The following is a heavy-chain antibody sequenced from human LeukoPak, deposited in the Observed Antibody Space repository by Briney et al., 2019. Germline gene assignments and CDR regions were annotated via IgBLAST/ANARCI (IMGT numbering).Heavy chain of an antibody. V-gene: IGHV1-2*02. CDR2: INPNSGGT. D-gene: IGHD2-15*01. CDR1: GYTFTSYD. J-gene: IGHJ4*02. Sequence: GASVKVSCKASGYTFTSYDINWVRQATGQGLEWMGWINPNSGGTNYAQKFQGRITMTRDTSISTAYMELSRLRSDDTAVYYCARAQVYCSGGGCPYFDYWGQGTLVTVSS. CDR3: ARAQVYCSGGGCPYFDY.